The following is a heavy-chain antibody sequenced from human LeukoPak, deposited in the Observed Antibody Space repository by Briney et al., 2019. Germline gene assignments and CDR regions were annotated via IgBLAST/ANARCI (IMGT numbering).Heavy chain of an antibody. Sequence: SETLSLTCTVSGGSISSYYWSWIRQPPGKGLEWIGYIYYSGSTNYNPSLKSRVTISVDTSKNQFSLKLSSVTAADTAVYYCARESSGWYDQYFQHWGQGTLVTVFS. D-gene: IGHD6-19*01. J-gene: IGHJ1*01. CDR2: IYYSGST. CDR3: ARESSGWYDQYFQH. V-gene: IGHV4-59*01. CDR1: GGSISSYY.